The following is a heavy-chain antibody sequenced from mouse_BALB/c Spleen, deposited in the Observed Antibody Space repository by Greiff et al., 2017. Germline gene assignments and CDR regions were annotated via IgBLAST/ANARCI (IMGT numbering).Heavy chain of an antibody. CDR1: GFTFSSYA. CDR3: AREGGLLRLRGAMDY. J-gene: IGHJ4*01. Sequence: EVKVEESGGGLVKPGGSLKLSCAASGFTFSSYAMSWVRQTPEKRLEWVASISSGGSTYYPDSVKGRFTISRDNARNILYLQMSSLRSEDTAMYYCAREGGLLRLRGAMDYWGQGTSVTVSS. D-gene: IGHD1-2*01. CDR2: ISSGGST. V-gene: IGHV5-6-5*01.